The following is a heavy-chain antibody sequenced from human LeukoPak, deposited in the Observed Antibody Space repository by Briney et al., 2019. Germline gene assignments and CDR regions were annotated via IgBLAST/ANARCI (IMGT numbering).Heavy chain of an antibody. J-gene: IGHJ4*02. Sequence: GGSLRLSCAASGFTVTSTYMSWVRRAPGKGLEWVSFMYGAGNIYYADSVMGRFTISRDNSNNKLYLQMNSLEAADTAVYYCARGVVGVKRLDYWGQGTLVTVAS. CDR1: GFTVTSTY. V-gene: IGHV3-53*01. CDR2: MYGAGNI. CDR3: ARGVVGVKRLDY. D-gene: IGHD3-10*01.